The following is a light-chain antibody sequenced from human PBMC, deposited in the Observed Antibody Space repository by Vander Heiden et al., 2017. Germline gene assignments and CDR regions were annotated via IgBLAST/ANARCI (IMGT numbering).Light chain of an antibody. CDR2: GNN. V-gene: IGLV1-40*01. CDR3: QSEYYSLSGWV. Sequence: QSVLTQPPSVSGAPGPRVTISCAGSSSNTGAGYDVHWYQHLPGTAPKLLIYGNNSRPAGVPDRFSCSKSGTSASLASTGRQAEEEADYYCQSEYYSLSGWVFGGGTK. CDR1: SSNTGAGYD. J-gene: IGLJ3*02.